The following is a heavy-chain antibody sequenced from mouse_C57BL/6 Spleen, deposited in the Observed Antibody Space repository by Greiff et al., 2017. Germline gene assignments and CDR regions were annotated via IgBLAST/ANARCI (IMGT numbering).Heavy chain of an antibody. CDR1: GYTFTDYE. CDR2: IDPETGGT. D-gene: IGHD3-3*01. V-gene: IGHV1-15*01. CDR3: TRKGWDVGFAY. Sequence: QVQLQQSGAELVRPGASVTLSCKASGYTFTDYEMHWVKQTPVHGLEWIGAIDPETGGTAYNQKFKGKAILTADKSSSTAYMELRSLTSEDSAVYYCTRKGWDVGFAYWGQGTLVTVAA. J-gene: IGHJ3*01.